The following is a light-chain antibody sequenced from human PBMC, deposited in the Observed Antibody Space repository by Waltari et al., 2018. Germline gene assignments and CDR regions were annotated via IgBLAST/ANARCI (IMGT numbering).Light chain of an antibody. J-gene: IGKJ4*01. CDR1: QDIGSW. CDR3: QQAKNFPAVS. Sequence: DIQMTQSPSSVSASVGDRVTINCRASQDIGSWLAWYQHKPGKAPKLLIYVGTNLQSGVPSRFSGSGSGTDFPLTISGLQADDSAIYYCQQAKNFPAVSFGGGTKVEIK. V-gene: IGKV1-12*01. CDR2: VGT.